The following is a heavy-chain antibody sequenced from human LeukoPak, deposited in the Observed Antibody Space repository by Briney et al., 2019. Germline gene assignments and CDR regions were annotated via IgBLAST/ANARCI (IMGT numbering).Heavy chain of an antibody. V-gene: IGHV3-48*03. CDR3: AELGITMIGGV. J-gene: IGHJ6*04. Sequence: GGSLRLSCAASGFTFSSYEMNWFRQAPGEGLEWVSYISSSGSTIHYADSVKGRFTISRDNAKNSLYLQMNSLRAEDTAVYYCAELGITMIGGVWGKGTTVTISS. D-gene: IGHD3-10*02. CDR1: GFTFSSYE. CDR2: ISSSGSTI.